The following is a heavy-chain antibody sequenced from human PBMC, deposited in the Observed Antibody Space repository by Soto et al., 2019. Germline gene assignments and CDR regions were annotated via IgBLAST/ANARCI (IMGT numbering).Heavy chain of an antibody. CDR2: VYYSGST. Sequence: PSETLSLTCTVSGASVSSATYYWNWIRQPPGKHLEWTGYVYYSGSTNYNPSLKSRVTISLDTSKDQFSLKLSSVAAAEPAVYYCARTRGDNINYYYALDVWGPGTTVTVSS. CDR1: GASVSSATYY. CDR3: ARTRGDNINYYYALDV. J-gene: IGHJ6*02. V-gene: IGHV4-61*01. D-gene: IGHD2-21*01.